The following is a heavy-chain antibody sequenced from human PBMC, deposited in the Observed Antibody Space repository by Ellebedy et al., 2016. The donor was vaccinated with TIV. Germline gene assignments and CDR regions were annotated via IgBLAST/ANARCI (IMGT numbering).Heavy chain of an antibody. V-gene: IGHV3-53*01. Sequence: GESLKISCAASGFTVSSSYMTWVRQAPGKGLEWVSVVYSGCNTYYADSVKGRFTISRDNSKNTLSLEMNSLRVDDTAVYFCARGPVRYTQKEGFLDYWGQGTLVTVSS. CDR1: GFTVSSSY. J-gene: IGHJ4*02. D-gene: IGHD3-16*01. CDR3: ARGPVRYTQKEGFLDY. CDR2: VYSGCNT.